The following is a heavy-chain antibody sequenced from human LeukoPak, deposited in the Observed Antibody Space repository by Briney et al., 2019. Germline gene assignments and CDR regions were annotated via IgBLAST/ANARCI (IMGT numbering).Heavy chain of an antibody. CDR3: ARGKCGNDYSFDI. CDR2: IYSSGST. Sequence: SETLSLTCTVSPRSLRIFHSRWARQPPGKGLQWIGFIYSSGSTNYNPSLKSRVTISLDTTKNQFSLRVSSVTSADTAVYFCARGKCGNDYSFDIWGQGTMVTVSS. V-gene: IGHV4-59*01. CDR1: PRSLRIFH. D-gene: IGHD5-12*01. J-gene: IGHJ3*02.